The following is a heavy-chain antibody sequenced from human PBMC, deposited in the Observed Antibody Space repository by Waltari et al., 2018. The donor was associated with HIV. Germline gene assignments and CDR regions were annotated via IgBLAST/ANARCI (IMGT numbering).Heavy chain of an antibody. J-gene: IGHJ6*02. D-gene: IGHD6-6*01. Sequence: EVQLVESGGGLVQPGRSLRLSCAASGFTFDEYAMHWVRQAPGKGLEWVSGISWNSGSIGYEDSGKGRFTISRDNAKNSLYLQMNSLRTEDTALYYCAKVGRPYYYYNAMDVWGQGTTVTVSS. CDR1: GFTFDEYA. CDR3: AKVGRPYYYYNAMDV. V-gene: IGHV3-9*01. CDR2: ISWNSGSI.